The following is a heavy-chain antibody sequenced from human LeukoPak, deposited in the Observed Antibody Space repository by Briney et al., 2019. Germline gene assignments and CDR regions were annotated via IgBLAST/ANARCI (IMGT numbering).Heavy chain of an antibody. Sequence: GASVKVSCKACGYTFTDHYMHWVRQAPGQGLEWMGWINPDSGGTNYAPKFQGRVTMTRDTSIRAAYMELSRLRSDDTAVYYCARARIGGYSSTLPYWGQGTLVTVSS. CDR1: GYTFTDHY. J-gene: IGHJ4*02. CDR2: INPDSGGT. V-gene: IGHV1-2*02. CDR3: ARARIGGYSSTLPY. D-gene: IGHD6-13*01.